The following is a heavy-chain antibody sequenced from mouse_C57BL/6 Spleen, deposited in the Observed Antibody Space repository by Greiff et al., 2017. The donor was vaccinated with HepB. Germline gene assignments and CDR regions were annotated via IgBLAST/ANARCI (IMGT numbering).Heavy chain of an antibody. CDR1: GFTFSSYA. CDR3: AREVDYDPTWFAY. Sequence: EVHLVESGGGLVKPGGSLKLSCAASGFTFSSYAMSWVRQTPEKRLEWVATISDGGSYTYYPDNVKGRFTISRDNAKNNLYLQMSHLKSEDTAMYYCAREVDYDPTWFAYWGQGTLVTVSA. D-gene: IGHD2-4*01. J-gene: IGHJ3*01. CDR2: ISDGGSYT. V-gene: IGHV5-4*01.